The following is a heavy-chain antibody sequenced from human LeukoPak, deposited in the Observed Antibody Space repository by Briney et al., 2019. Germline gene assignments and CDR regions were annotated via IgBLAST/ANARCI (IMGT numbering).Heavy chain of an antibody. D-gene: IGHD3-16*02. CDR3: ARGRSGRYFDY. J-gene: IGHJ4*02. Sequence: GGSLRLSCAASGFTFSSYTMNWVRQAPGKGLEWVASINSNSSYIYYADSLKGRFTISRDNAKNSLFLQMNRLRAEDTAVYSCARGRSGRYFDYWGQGTLVTVSS. CDR2: INSNSSYI. CDR1: GFTFSSYT. V-gene: IGHV3-21*01.